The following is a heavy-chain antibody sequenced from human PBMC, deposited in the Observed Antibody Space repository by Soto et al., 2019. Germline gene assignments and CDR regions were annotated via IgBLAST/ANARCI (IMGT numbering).Heavy chain of an antibody. CDR1: GFTFSSYG. CDR3: AKVVGATLAYYYYGMDV. CDR2: ISYDGRNK. J-gene: IGHJ6*02. D-gene: IGHD1-26*01. Sequence: QVQLVESGGGVVQPGRSLRLSCAASGFTFSSYGMHWVRQAPGKGLEWVAVISYDGRNKYYADSVKGRFTISRDNSKNTLYLQMNSLRAEDTAVYYCAKVVGATLAYYYYGMDVWGQGTTVTVSS. V-gene: IGHV3-30*18.